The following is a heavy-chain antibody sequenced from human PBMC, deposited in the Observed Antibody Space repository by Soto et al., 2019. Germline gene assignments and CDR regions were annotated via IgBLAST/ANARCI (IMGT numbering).Heavy chain of an antibody. Sequence: EVQLLESGGGLVQPGGSLRLSCVASGFTLSDFPMTWVRQAPGKGLEWLSHISESGYHTYHVDSVKGRFTTSRDNSKNTLYLQMNSLRADDTALYYCARRSWLDYWGQGNLVTVSS. CDR2: ISESGYHT. CDR1: GFTLSDFP. J-gene: IGHJ4*02. D-gene: IGHD5-12*01. V-gene: IGHV3-23*01. CDR3: ARRSWLDY.